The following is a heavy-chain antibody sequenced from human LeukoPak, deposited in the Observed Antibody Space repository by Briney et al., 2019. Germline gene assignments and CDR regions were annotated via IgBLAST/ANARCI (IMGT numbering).Heavy chain of an antibody. CDR3: ASPKTMVRGVIEDY. Sequence: SETLSLTCAVYGGSFSGYYWSWLRQPPGKGLEWIGEINHSGSTNYNPSLKSRVTISVDTSKNQFSLKLSSVTAADTAVYYCASPKTMVRGVIEDYWGQGTLVTVSS. V-gene: IGHV4-34*01. CDR1: GGSFSGYY. D-gene: IGHD3-10*01. J-gene: IGHJ4*02. CDR2: INHSGST.